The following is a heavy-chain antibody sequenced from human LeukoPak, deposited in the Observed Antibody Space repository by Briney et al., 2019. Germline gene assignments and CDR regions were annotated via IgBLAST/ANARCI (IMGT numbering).Heavy chain of an antibody. CDR1: GDTFSSSA. CDR2: IIPIFGTA. CDR3: ARGRMAGTYVFDY. Sequence: ASVKVSCKASGDTFSSSAISCVRQAPGQGLEWMGGIIPIFGTANYAQKFQGRVTITADESTSTAYMDLSSLRSEDTAVYYCARGRMAGTYVFDYWGQGTLVTVSS. D-gene: IGHD6-19*01. J-gene: IGHJ4*02. V-gene: IGHV1-69*13.